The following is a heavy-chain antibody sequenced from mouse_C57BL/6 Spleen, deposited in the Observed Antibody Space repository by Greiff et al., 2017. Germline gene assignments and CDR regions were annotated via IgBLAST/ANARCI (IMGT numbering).Heavy chain of an antibody. D-gene: IGHD3-2*02. V-gene: IGHV1-55*01. CDR3: AREGGTAQATLYYYAMDY. CDR2: IYPGSGST. CDR1: GYTFTSYW. Sequence: VQLQQPGAELVKPGASVKMSCKASGYTFTSYWITWVKQRPGQGLEWIGDIYPGSGSTNYNEKFKSKATLTVDTSSSTAYMQLSSLTSEDSAVYYCAREGGTAQATLYYYAMDYWGQGTSVTVSS. J-gene: IGHJ4*01.